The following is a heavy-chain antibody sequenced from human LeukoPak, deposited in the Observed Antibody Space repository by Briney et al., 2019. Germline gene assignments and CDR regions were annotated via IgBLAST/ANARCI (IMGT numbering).Heavy chain of an antibody. CDR3: ARGRQITMVRGVISKTFLFDY. D-gene: IGHD3-10*01. CDR2: MNPNSGNT. V-gene: IGHV1-8*01. CDR1: GYTFTSYD. Sequence: ASVKVSCKASGYTFTSYDINWVRQATGQGLEWMGWMNPNSGNTGYAQKFQGRVTMTRNTSISTAYMELSSLRSEDTAVYYCARGRQITMVRGVISKTFLFDYWGQGTLVTVSS. J-gene: IGHJ4*02.